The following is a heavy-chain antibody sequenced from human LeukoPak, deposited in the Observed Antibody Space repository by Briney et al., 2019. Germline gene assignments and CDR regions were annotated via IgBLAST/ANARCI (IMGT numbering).Heavy chain of an antibody. V-gene: IGHV1-69*04. CDR1: GGTFSSYA. J-gene: IGHJ4*02. D-gene: IGHD2-15*01. Sequence: SVTVSCKASGGTFSSYAISWVRQAPGQGLEWMGRIIPIFGIANYAQKFQGRVTITADKSTSTAYMELSSLRSEDTAVYYCGGLVVVAATTDFDYWGQGTLVTVSS. CDR2: IIPIFGIA. CDR3: GGLVVVAATTDFDY.